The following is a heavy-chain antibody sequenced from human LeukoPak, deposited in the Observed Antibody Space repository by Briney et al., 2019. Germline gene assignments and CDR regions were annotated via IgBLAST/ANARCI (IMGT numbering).Heavy chain of an antibody. V-gene: IGHV4-34*01. Sequence: PSETLSLTCAVYGGSFSGYYWSWIRQPPGKGLEWIGEINHSGSTNYNPSLKSRVTISVDTSKNQSSLKLSSVTAADTAVYYCARGPPHYYYYGMDVWGQGTTVTVSS. CDR2: INHSGST. J-gene: IGHJ6*02. CDR1: GGSFSGYY. CDR3: ARGPPHYYYYGMDV.